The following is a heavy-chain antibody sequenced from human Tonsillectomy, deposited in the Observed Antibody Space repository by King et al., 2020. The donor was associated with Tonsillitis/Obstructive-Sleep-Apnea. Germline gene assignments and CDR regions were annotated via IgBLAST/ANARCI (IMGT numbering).Heavy chain of an antibody. CDR2: ISSSSSYI. Sequence: VQLVESGGGLVKPGGSLRLSCAASGFTFSSYSMNLVRQAPGKGLEWVSSISSSSSYIYYADSVKGRFTISRDNAKNSLYLQMNSLRAEDTAVYYCARDNTVDAFDIWGQGTMVTVSS. CDR1: GFTFSSYS. D-gene: IGHD4-17*01. J-gene: IGHJ3*02. CDR3: ARDNTVDAFDI. V-gene: IGHV3-21*01.